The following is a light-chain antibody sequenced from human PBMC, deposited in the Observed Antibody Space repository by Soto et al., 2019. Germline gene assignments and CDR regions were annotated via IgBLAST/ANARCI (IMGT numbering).Light chain of an antibody. Sequence: DIQMTQSPSSLSASIGDRVSITCRASQSIGNFLNWYQQKPGKDPKLLIYAASNLHSGVPSRFSGSGSGTEFTLTISSLQLEDFAAYYCQQSYTSPAFTFGPGTRVNAK. J-gene: IGKJ3*01. V-gene: IGKV1-39*01. CDR2: AAS. CDR1: QSIGNF. CDR3: QQSYTSPAFT.